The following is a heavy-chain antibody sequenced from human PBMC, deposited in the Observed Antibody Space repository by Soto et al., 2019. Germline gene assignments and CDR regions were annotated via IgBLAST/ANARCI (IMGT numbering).Heavy chain of an antibody. CDR1: GGSISSGGYS. CDR3: ARARLEVGAKLGYYGMDV. Sequence: PSETLSLTCAVSGGSISSGGYSWSSIRQPPGKGLEWIGYIYHSGSTYYNPSLKSRVTISVDRSKNQFSLKLSSVTAADTAVYYCARARLEVGAKLGYYGMDVWGQGTTVTVYS. CDR2: IYHSGST. V-gene: IGHV4-30-2*01. J-gene: IGHJ6*02. D-gene: IGHD1-26*01.